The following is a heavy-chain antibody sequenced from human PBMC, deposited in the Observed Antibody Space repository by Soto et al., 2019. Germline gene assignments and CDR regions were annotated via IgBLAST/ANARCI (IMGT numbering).Heavy chain of an antibody. CDR1: GFTFSSYE. Sequence: GGSLRLSCAASGFTFSSYEMNWVRQAPGKGLEWVSYISSSGSTIYYADSVKGRFTISRDNAKNSLYLQMNSLRAEDTAVYYCARGSDYYDSSGYYWGPDDAFDIWGQGTMVTVSS. CDR3: ARGSDYYDSSGYYWGPDDAFDI. V-gene: IGHV3-48*03. D-gene: IGHD3-22*01. J-gene: IGHJ3*02. CDR2: ISSSGSTI.